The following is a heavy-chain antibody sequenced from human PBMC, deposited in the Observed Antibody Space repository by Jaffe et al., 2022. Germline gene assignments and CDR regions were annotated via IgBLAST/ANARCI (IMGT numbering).Heavy chain of an antibody. V-gene: IGHV4-39*01. D-gene: IGHD3-3*01. J-gene: IGHJ6*03. CDR3: ARLDSTIFGVVIIYPPYYYYYMDV. CDR2: IYYSGST. Sequence: QLQLQESGPGLVKPSETLSLTCTVSGGSISSSSYYWGWIRQPPGKGLEWIGSIYYSGSTYYNPSLKSRVTISVDTSKNQFSLKLSSVTAADTAVYYCARLDSTIFGVVIIYPPYYYYYMDVWGKGTTVTVSS. CDR1: GGSISSSSYY.